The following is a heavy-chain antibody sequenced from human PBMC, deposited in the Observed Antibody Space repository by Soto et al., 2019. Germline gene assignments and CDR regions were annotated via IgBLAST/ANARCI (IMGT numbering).Heavy chain of an antibody. V-gene: IGHV3-30*18. Sequence: GGSLRLSCAASGFTFSSYGMHWVRQAPGKGLEWVAVISYDGSNKYYADSVKGRFTISRDNSKKTLYLQMNSLRAEDTAVYYCAKAITMVRGVITPTYYYYGMDVWGQGTTVTVSS. CDR2: ISYDGSNK. J-gene: IGHJ6*02. CDR3: AKAITMVRGVITPTYYYYGMDV. D-gene: IGHD3-10*01. CDR1: GFTFSSYG.